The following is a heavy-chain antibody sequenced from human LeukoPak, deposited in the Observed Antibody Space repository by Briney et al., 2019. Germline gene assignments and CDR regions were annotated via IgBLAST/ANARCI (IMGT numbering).Heavy chain of an antibody. Sequence: GSLRLSCAASGFTFSSYSMNWVRQAPGKGLEWVANIKQDGSEKYCVDSVKGRFTISRDNAKNSLYLQMNSLRAEDTAVYYCARVTYSSSWRVWGQGTLVTVSS. J-gene: IGHJ4*02. CDR3: ARVTYSSSWRV. D-gene: IGHD6-13*01. CDR2: IKQDGSEK. V-gene: IGHV3-7*01. CDR1: GFTFSSYS.